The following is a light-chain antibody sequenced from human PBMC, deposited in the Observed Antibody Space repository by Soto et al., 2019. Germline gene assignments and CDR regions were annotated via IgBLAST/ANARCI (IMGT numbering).Light chain of an antibody. CDR3: QQSHNTPRT. Sequence: DIQMTQSPSSLSASVGDRVAITCRASQSISTYLHWYQQKPGKAPKLLIFAASSLQSGVPSRFSGSGSGTDFTLTISSLQPEDFAIYFCQQSHNTPRTFGQGTKVDIK. CDR2: AAS. J-gene: IGKJ1*01. CDR1: QSISTY. V-gene: IGKV1-39*01.